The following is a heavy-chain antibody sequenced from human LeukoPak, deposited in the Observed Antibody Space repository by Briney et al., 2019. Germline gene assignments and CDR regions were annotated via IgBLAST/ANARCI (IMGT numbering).Heavy chain of an antibody. J-gene: IGHJ4*02. CDR2: IIPIFDTA. Sequence: ASVKVSCKASGGTFSSYAISWVRQAPGQGLEWMGGIIPIFDTATYAQKFQGRVTITADKSTSTAYMELSSLRSEDTAVYYCARALGYCSGGSCYSGFYWGQGTLVTVSS. CDR1: GGTFSSYA. D-gene: IGHD2-15*01. V-gene: IGHV1-69*06. CDR3: ARALGYCSGGSCYSGFY.